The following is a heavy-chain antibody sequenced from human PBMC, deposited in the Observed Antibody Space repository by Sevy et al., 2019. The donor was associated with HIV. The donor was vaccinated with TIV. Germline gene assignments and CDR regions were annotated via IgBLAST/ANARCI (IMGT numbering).Heavy chain of an antibody. Sequence: GGSLRLSCAASGFTFSNYGMHWVRQAPGKGLEWLTFIRYDGNFIYYADSVKGRFTISRDNSKSALYLHMNSLRVDDTAVYYCAKDGRYCSSGTCYAAVRQSELDHWGQGTLVTVSA. J-gene: IGHJ4*01. CDR3: AKDGRYCSSGTCYAAVRQSELDH. CDR2: IRYDGNFI. D-gene: IGHD2-2*01. V-gene: IGHV3-30*02. CDR1: GFTFSNYG.